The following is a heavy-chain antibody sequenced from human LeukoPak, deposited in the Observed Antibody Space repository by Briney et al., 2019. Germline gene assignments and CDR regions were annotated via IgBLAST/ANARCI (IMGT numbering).Heavy chain of an antibody. CDR2: INHNGRT. V-gene: IGHV4-34*01. CDR3: ARRMWRQARDAFDI. J-gene: IGHJ3*02. CDR1: GGSFSGYY. D-gene: IGHD2-15*01. Sequence: SETLSLTCAVYGGSFSGYYWSWIRQPPGKGLEWMREINHNGRTNYNPSLKSRVTISVDTSTTQFTPKLSSVTAADTAVYYCARRMWRQARDAFDIWGQGTMVTVSS.